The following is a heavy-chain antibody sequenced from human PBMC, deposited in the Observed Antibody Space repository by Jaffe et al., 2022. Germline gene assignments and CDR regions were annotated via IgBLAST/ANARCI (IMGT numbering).Heavy chain of an antibody. D-gene: IGHD3-3*01. CDR3: ARGNMINGCGYYFDY. Sequence: DVQLVESGGGLVQPGRSLRLSCTTSGFTFGDSAMNWVRQAPGKGLEWVGLIRSKAYRGTTEYAASVKGRFTISRDDSKSIAYLQMDSLETDDTAVYFCARGNMINGCGYYFDYWGQGTLVTVSS. V-gene: IGHV3-49*04. CDR2: IRSKAYRGTT. J-gene: IGHJ4*02. CDR1: GFTFGDSA.